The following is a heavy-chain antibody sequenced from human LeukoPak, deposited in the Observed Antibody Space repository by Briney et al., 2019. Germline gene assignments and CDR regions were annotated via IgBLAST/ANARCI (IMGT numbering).Heavy chain of an antibody. J-gene: IGHJ4*02. CDR3: ARGRSIAVAGTGQYYFDY. V-gene: IGHV4-34*01. D-gene: IGHD6-19*01. Sequence: SETLSLTCAVYGGSFSGYYWSWIRQPPGKGLEWIGEINHSGSTNYKPSLKSRVTISVDTSKNQSSLKLSSVTAADTAVYYCARGRSIAVAGTGQYYFDYWGQGTLVTVSS. CDR2: INHSGST. CDR1: GGSFSGYY.